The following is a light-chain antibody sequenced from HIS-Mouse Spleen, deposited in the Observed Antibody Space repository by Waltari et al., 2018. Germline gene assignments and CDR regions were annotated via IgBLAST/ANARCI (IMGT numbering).Light chain of an antibody. Sequence: QSALTQPASVSGSPGQSLPISCTGTGTDVGRYYLFSWYQQHPGKAPKLMIYEGSKRPSGVSNRFSGSKSGNTASLTISGLQAEDEADYYCCSYAGSSTVVFGGGTKLTVL. J-gene: IGLJ2*01. CDR1: GTDVGRYYL. CDR3: CSYAGSSTVV. CDR2: EGS. V-gene: IGLV2-23*01.